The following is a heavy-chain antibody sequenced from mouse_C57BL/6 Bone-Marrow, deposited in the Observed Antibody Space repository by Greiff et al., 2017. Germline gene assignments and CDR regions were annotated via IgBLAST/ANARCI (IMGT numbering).Heavy chain of an antibody. CDR3: AKHSPSPVVWYFDV. J-gene: IGHJ1*03. CDR1: GFSFTSYG. D-gene: IGHD1-1*01. CDR2: IWGGGST. Sequence: VQLVESGPGLVAPSQCLSITCTVSGFSFTSYGVDWVRQPPGKGLEWLGVIWGGGSTNYNSALMSRLIISTDNSKSQVFLNMNSLHTDDTAMYYCAKHSPSPVVWYFDVWGTGTTVTVSS. V-gene: IGHV2-9*01.